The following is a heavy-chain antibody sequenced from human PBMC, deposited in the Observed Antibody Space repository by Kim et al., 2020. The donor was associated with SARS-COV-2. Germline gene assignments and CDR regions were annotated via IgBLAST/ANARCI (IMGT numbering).Heavy chain of an antibody. J-gene: IGHJ4*02. CDR3: ARLIRGVIEGTDY. V-gene: IGHV4-34*01. CDR2: INHSGST. D-gene: IGHD3-10*01. Sequence: SETLSLTCAVYGGSFSGYYWSWIRQPPGKGLEWIGEINHSGSTNYNPSLKSRVTISVDKSKNQFSLKLSSVTAADTAVYYCARLIRGVIEGTDYWGQGTL. CDR1: GGSFSGYY.